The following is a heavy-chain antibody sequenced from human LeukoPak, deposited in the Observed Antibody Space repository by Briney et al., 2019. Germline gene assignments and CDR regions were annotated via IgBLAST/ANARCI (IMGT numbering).Heavy chain of an antibody. CDR1: GFTFSSYW. J-gene: IGHJ4*02. CDR3: AKDRGFWSGYYTGYYFDY. D-gene: IGHD3-3*01. CDR2: ISYDGSNK. Sequence: GGSLRLSCAASGFTFSSYWMSWVRQAPGKGLEWVAVISYDGSNKYYADSVKGRFTISRDNSKNTLYLQMNSLRAEDTAVYYCAKDRGFWSGYYTGYYFDYWGQGTLVTVSS. V-gene: IGHV3-30*18.